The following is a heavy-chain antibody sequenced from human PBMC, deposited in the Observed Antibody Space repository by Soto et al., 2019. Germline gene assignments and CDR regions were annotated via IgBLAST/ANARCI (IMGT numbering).Heavy chain of an antibody. CDR3: ARDSRVPVFWSGYFDY. CDR2: ISYNGGIK. D-gene: IGHD3-3*01. J-gene: IGHJ4*02. CDR1: GFTFSTYA. Sequence: QVQLVESGGGVVQPGRSLRLSCTASGFTFSTYAMHWVRQAPGKGLEWVTFISYNGGIKYYTDSVKGRFTISRDDSKNTLYRQMNSLRADDTAVYYCARDSRVPVFWSGYFDYWGQGTLVAVPS. V-gene: IGHV3-30-3*01.